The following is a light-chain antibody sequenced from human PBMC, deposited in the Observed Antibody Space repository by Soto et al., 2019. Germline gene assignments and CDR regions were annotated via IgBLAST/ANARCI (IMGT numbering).Light chain of an antibody. J-gene: IGKJ1*01. CDR2: STS. Sequence: EIVLTQSPATLSLSTGERATLSCRASQSLSNSYFAWYQQKPGQAPRLLIYSTSSRAAGIPDRFSGSGSGADFTLTISRLEPEDFAVYHCHQYGSSLPTLGQATKVDIK. CDR1: QSLSNSY. CDR3: HQYGSSLPT. V-gene: IGKV3-20*01.